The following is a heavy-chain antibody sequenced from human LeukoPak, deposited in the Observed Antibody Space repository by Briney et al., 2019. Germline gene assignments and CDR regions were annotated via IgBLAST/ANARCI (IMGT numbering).Heavy chain of an antibody. D-gene: IGHD6-19*01. CDR3: AKSPVAASGVYYFDY. CDR1: GFTFDSHA. CDR2: ISGSGVST. Sequence: GGSLRLSCAASGFTFDSHAIGWVRQAPGKGLEWVSAISGSGVSTYYADSVKGRFTISRDNSKNTLYLQMDSLRAEDTAVYYCAKSPVAASGVYYFDYWSQGTLVTVSS. J-gene: IGHJ4*02. V-gene: IGHV3-23*01.